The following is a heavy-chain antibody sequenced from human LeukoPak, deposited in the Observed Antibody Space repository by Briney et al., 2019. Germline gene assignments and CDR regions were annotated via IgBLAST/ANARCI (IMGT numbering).Heavy chain of an antibody. V-gene: IGHV3-7*01. CDR3: ARLGKEYYFDY. CDR1: GFTSSNYW. D-gene: IGHD3-16*01. CDR2: MRQDGSEE. J-gene: IGHJ4*02. Sequence: PGGSLRLSCTASGFTSSNYWMSWVRQAPGKGLEWVANMRQDGSEEYYVDSVRGRFTISRDNAKNSLYLQMNSLRAEDTAVYYCARLGKEYYFDYWGQGTLVTVSS.